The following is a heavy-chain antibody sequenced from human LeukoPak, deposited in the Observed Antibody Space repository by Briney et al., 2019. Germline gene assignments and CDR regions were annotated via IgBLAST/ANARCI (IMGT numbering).Heavy chain of an antibody. Sequence: SVKVSCKASGGTSSSYAISWVRQAPGQGLEWMGGIIPIFGTANYAQKFQGRVTITTDESTSTAYMELSSLRSEDTAVYYCARDSIAAAGIFDYWGQGTLVTVSS. CDR1: GGTSSSYA. D-gene: IGHD6-13*01. V-gene: IGHV1-69*05. J-gene: IGHJ4*02. CDR2: IIPIFGTA. CDR3: ARDSIAAAGIFDY.